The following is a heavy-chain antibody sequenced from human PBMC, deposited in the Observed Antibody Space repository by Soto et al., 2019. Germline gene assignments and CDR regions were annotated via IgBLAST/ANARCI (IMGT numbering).Heavy chain of an antibody. CDR3: ARSSFDY. V-gene: IGHV3-21*01. CDR2: ITSGSSYI. J-gene: IGHJ4*02. CDR1: GFTFSGYT. Sequence: LRLSCAASGFTFSGYTMNWVRQAPGKGLEWVSSITSGSSYIYYADSVKGRFTISRDNAKNSLYLQINSLRAEDTAMYYCARSSFDYWGQGTLVTVSS.